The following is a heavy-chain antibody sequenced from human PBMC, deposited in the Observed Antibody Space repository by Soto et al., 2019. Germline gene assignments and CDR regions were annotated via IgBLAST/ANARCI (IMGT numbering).Heavy chain of an antibody. V-gene: IGHV1-69*19. CDR1: GGTFNTYA. CDR2: ISPMFGAA. J-gene: IGHJ4*02. CDR3: AREVQGHTPAFVY. Sequence: QVQLVQSGAEMKKPGSSVKVSCQSSGGTFNTYAMNWVRQAPGQGPEWMGDISPMFGAANYAPKFQGRVTLDADESTGTSDMPLSILTSEGTALYFCAREVQGHTPAFVYWGQGTLVTVSS.